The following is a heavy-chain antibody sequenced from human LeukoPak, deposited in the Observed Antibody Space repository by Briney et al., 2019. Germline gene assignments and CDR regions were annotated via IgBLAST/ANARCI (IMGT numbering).Heavy chain of an antibody. CDR1: GFTFSSYG. CDR3: AKEFNFFRGVIISTDY. CDR2: IRYDGSDE. D-gene: IGHD3-10*01. Sequence: PGGSLRLSCAASGFTFSSYGMHWVRQAPGKGLEWVAFIRYDGSDENYADSVKGRFTTSRDNSKNTLYLQMNSLRAEDTAVYYCAKEFNFFRGVIISTDYWGQGTLVTVSS. V-gene: IGHV3-30*02. J-gene: IGHJ4*02.